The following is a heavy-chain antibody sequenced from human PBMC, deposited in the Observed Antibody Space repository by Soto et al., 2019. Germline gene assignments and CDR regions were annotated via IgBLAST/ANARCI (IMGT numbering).Heavy chain of an antibody. CDR3: ARDHPRSGYDLYY. V-gene: IGHV4-4*07. J-gene: IGHJ4*02. D-gene: IGHD5-12*01. CDR1: GHAFYDFY. Sequence: LTSTIDGHAFYDFYRTCIRKTAVTGLEWIGRIYSSGTTNYNHSLKSRVTMSVAMSKNQFSLKLSSVTAADTAVYFCARDHPRSGYDLYYSGQGTMVTVYS. CDR2: IYSSGTT.